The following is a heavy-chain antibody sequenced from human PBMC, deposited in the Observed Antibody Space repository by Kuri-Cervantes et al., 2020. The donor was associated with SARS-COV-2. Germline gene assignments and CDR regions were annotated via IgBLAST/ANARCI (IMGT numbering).Heavy chain of an antibody. V-gene: IGHV3-48*03. Sequence: GESLKISCAASGFTFSSYEMNWVRRAPGKGLEWVSHISSSDDTIYYTDSVKGRFTISRDNAKNSLYLQMNSLRAEDTAVYYCARGAGYYDLWNNYDMYFDLWGRGTLVTVSS. CDR1: GFTFSSYE. CDR2: ISSSDDTI. J-gene: IGHJ2*01. D-gene: IGHD3-3*01. CDR3: ARGAGYYDLWNNYDMYFDL.